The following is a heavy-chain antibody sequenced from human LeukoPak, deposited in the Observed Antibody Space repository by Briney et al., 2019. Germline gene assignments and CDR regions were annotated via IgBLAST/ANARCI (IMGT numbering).Heavy chain of an antibody. D-gene: IGHD2-21*02. J-gene: IGHJ4*01. V-gene: IGHV4-31*03. CDR2: IHHSGST. Sequence: SQTLSLTCTVSGVSISSAGYFWTWIRQHPGKGLEWIGYIHHSGSTSYNPSLKSRLTISADTSKNQFSLKLNSVTAADTAVYYCARNFHGDPVTYYLDYWGHGTLVTVSS. CDR1: GVSISSAGYF. CDR3: ARNFHGDPVTYYLDY.